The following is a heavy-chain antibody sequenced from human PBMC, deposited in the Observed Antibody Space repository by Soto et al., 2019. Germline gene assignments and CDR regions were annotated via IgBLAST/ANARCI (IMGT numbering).Heavy chain of an antibody. J-gene: IGHJ5*02. Sequence: ASVKVSCKASGYTFTNYYIHWVRQAPGQGLEWMGIINANGGSTNYAQNFQGRVTMTTDTSTSTAYMELRSLRSDDTAVYYCARSYSGSYNWFDPWGQGTLVTVSS. CDR1: GYTFTNYY. V-gene: IGHV1-46*01. CDR3: ARSYSGSYNWFDP. D-gene: IGHD6-6*01. CDR2: INANGGST.